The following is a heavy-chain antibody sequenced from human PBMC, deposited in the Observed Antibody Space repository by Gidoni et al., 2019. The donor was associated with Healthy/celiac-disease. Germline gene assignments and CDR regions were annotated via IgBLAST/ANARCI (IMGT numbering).Heavy chain of an antibody. J-gene: IGHJ4*02. V-gene: IGHV3-53*01. CDR3: ASAYYDFWSGYYKY. CDR2: IYSGGST. Sequence: EVQLVESGGGLIQPGGSLRLSCAASGFTVSSNYMSWVRQAPGKGLEWVSVIYSGGSTYYADSVKGRFTISRDNSKNTLYLQMNSLRAEDTAVYYCASAYYDFWSGYYKYWGQGTLVTVSS. CDR1: GFTVSSNY. D-gene: IGHD3-3*01.